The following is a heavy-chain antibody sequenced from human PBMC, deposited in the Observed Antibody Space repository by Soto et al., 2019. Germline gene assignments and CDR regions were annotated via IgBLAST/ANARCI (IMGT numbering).Heavy chain of an antibody. CDR2: ISYDGSNK. CDR3: ARDGSGQVVPAAIPAPPHYYYYGMDV. V-gene: IGHV3-30-3*01. D-gene: IGHD2-2*02. J-gene: IGHJ6*02. Sequence: QVQLVESGGGVVQPGRSLRLSCAASGFTFSSYAMHWVRQAPGKGLEWVAVISYDGSNKYYADSVKGRFNISRDNSKNPQYLQMNRLRAEGTAVYYCARDGSGQVVPAAIPAPPHYYYYGMDVWGQGATFTVTS. CDR1: GFTFSSYA.